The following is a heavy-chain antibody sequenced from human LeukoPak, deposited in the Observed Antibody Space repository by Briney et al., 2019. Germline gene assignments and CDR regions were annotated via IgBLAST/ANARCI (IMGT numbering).Heavy chain of an antibody. J-gene: IGHJ4*02. V-gene: IGHV3-7*01. D-gene: IGHD4-11*01. CDR3: AKDIQRGFDYTNFLDS. Sequence: GGSLRLSCAASAFTFTNYWMSWVRQAPGKGLEWVANIKQDGSEKYYVDSVKGRFAISRDNSNDMVYLQMNGLRVDDTAVYYCAKDIQRGFDYTNFLDSWGQGTLVIVSS. CDR2: IKQDGSEK. CDR1: AFTFTNYW.